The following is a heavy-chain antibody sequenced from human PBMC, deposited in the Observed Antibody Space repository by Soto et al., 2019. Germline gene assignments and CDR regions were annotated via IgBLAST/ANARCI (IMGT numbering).Heavy chain of an antibody. V-gene: IGHV4-34*01. CDR2: ISRSGTT. J-gene: IGHJ5*02. CDR1: GGYFNDNY. D-gene: IGHD3-10*01. CDR3: ATSLWFGTQVEL. Sequence: QVQLQQWGAGLLKPSETLSLSCAVYGGYFNDNYYTWFRQPPGKGLEWIGEISRSGTTKYIPSSKSRASISFDTSKTQVSLKVTSVTAADTAVYYCATSLWFGTQVELWGQGALVTVSS.